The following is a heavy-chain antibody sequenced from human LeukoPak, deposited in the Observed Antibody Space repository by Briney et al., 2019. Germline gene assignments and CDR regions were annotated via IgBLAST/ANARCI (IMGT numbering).Heavy chain of an antibody. J-gene: IGHJ4*02. V-gene: IGHV1-2*02. CDR1: GYTFTGYY. Sequence: ASVKVSCKASGYTFTGYYMHWVRQAPGQGLEWMGWINPNSGGTNYAQKFQGRVTMTRDTSISTAYMELSRLRSDDTAVYYCAGKASTGHYYGSGSHLDYWGQGTLVTVSS. D-gene: IGHD3-10*01. CDR3: AGKASTGHYYGSGSHLDY. CDR2: INPNSGGT.